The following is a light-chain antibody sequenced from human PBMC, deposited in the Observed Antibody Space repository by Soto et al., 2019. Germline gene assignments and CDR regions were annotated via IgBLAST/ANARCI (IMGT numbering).Light chain of an antibody. CDR2: DAS. V-gene: IGKV3-11*01. J-gene: IGKJ1*01. Sequence: EIVLIQSPATLSLSPGERATLSCRASQSVSSNLAWYQQNPGQAPRLLIFDASKRATGIPARFSGSGSGTDFTLTISSLEPEDFAVYYCQQYNNWPLAFGQGTKVDIK. CDR3: QQYNNWPLA. CDR1: QSVSSN.